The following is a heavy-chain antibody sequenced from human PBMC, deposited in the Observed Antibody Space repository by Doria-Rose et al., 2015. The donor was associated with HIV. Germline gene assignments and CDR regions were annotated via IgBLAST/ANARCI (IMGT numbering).Heavy chain of an antibody. CDR1: GVSLSSPGMG. Sequence: QESSPVPVKPTETLTLTCTVSGVSLSSPGMGVSWIRQPPGKALEWLANTFSDDERSYKTSLKSRLTISRGTSKSQVVLTMTDMDPVDTATYYCARIKSSRWYHKYYFDFWGQGTLVIVSA. CDR3: ARIKSSRWYHKYYFDF. V-gene: IGHV2-26*01. D-gene: IGHD6-13*01. CDR2: TFSDDER. J-gene: IGHJ4*02.